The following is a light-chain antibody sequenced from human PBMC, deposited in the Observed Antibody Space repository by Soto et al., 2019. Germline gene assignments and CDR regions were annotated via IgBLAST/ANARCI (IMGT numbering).Light chain of an antibody. J-gene: IGLJ2*01. Sequence: QTVVTQEPSLTVSPGGTVTLTCASSTGPVTSDYYPNWFQQKPGQAPRALIYSTTKKHSWTPARFSGSLLGGKAALTLSGVQLDDEADYDCLLYDGAAVVFGGGTKLTVL. CDR3: LLYDGAAVV. CDR2: STT. V-gene: IGLV7-43*01. CDR1: TGPVTSDYY.